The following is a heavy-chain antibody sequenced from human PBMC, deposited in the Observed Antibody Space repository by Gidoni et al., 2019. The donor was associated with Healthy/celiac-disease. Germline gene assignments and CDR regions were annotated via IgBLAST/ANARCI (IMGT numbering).Heavy chain of an antibody. CDR2: INAGNGNT. D-gene: IGHD5-18*01. Sequence: QVQLVQSGAEVKKPGASVKVSCKASGYTFTSYAMHWVRQAPGQRLEWMGWINAGNGNTKYSQKFQGRVTITRDTSASTAYMELSSLRSEDTAVYYCATVDTAGGWRAFDIWGQGTMVTVSS. CDR3: ATVDTAGGWRAFDI. V-gene: IGHV1-3*01. J-gene: IGHJ3*02. CDR1: GYTFTSYA.